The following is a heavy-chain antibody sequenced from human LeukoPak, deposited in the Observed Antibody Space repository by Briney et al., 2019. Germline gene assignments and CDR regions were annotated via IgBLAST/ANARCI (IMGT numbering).Heavy chain of an antibody. D-gene: IGHD6-19*01. CDR1: GYTFTGYY. V-gene: IGHV1-2*02. CDR3: ARSSGWFHAFDI. J-gene: IGHJ3*02. CDR2: INPNTGGT. Sequence: GASVKVSCKASGYTFTGYYMHWVRQAPGQGLEWMGWINPNTGGTKYAQKFQGRVTMTRDTSISTAYMELGRLRSDDTAVYYCARSSGWFHAFDIWGQGTMVTVSS.